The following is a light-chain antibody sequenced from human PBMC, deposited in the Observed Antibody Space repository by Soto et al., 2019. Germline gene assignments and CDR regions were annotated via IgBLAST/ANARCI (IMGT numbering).Light chain of an antibody. V-gene: IGLV1-51*02. CDR3: ATWDSSLSAGL. Sequence: VLTQPPSGSAVPGQKVSISCSGSSSNTGNNYVSWYQQLPGAAPKLLIYENDKRPSGIPDRFSGSKSGTSATLGITGLQTGDEADYYCATWDSSLSAGLFGTGTKVTVL. CDR1: SSNTGNNY. J-gene: IGLJ1*01. CDR2: END.